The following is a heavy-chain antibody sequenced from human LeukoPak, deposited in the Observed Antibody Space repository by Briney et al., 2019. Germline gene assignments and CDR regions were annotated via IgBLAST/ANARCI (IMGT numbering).Heavy chain of an antibody. CDR2: INPNSGGT. D-gene: IGHD6-13*01. V-gene: IGHV1-2*02. Sequence: ASVKVSCKASGYTFTDYYMHWVRQAHGQGLEWMGWINPNSGGTNYAQKFQGRVTMTRDTSISIAYMELSRLRSDDTAIYYCARDGQQQFPQYWGQGTLVTVSS. J-gene: IGHJ4*02. CDR3: ARDGQQQFPQY. CDR1: GYTFTDYY.